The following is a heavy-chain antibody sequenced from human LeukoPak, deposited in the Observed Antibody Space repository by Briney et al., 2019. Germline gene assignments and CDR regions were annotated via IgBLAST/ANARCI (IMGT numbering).Heavy chain of an antibody. Sequence: GASVKVSCKASGYTFTSYYMHWVRQAPGQGLEWMGIINPSGGSTSYAQKFQGRVTMTRDMSTSTVYMELSSLRSEGTAVYYCARETPGAGGYDKTWYFDYWGQGTLVTVSS. D-gene: IGHD6-25*01. CDR3: ARETPGAGGYDKTWYFDY. V-gene: IGHV1-46*01. J-gene: IGHJ4*02. CDR1: GYTFTSYY. CDR2: INPSGGST.